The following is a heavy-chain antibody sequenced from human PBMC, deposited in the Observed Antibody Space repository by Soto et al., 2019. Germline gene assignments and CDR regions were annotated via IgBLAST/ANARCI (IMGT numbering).Heavy chain of an antibody. D-gene: IGHD5-18*01. CDR2: ISSSSYI. J-gene: IGHJ4*02. Sequence: GGSLRLSCAASVLTFSSYSMNWVRQAPGKGLEWVSSISSSSYIYYADSVKGRFTISRDNAKNSLYLQMNSLRAEDTAVYYCARDYWVDTAMVPVDYWGQGTLVTVSS. V-gene: IGHV3-21*01. CDR3: ARDYWVDTAMVPVDY. CDR1: VLTFSSYS.